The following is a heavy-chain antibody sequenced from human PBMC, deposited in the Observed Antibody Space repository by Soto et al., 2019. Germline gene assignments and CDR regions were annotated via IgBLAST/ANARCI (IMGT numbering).Heavy chain of an antibody. CDR1: GYTFTSYA. CDR2: INAGNGNT. V-gene: IGHV1-3*01. CDR3: ARSGSSSWDFDY. J-gene: IGHJ4*02. Sequence: ASVKVSCKASGYTFTSYAMHWVRQAPGQRLEWMGWINAGNGNTKYSQKFQGRVTITRDTSASTAYMELSSLRSEDTAVYYCARSGSSSWDFDYWGQGTLVTVSS. D-gene: IGHD6-6*01.